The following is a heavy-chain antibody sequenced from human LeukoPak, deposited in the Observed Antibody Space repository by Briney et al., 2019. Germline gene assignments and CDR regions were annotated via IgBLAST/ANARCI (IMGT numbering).Heavy chain of an antibody. Sequence: PSETLSLTCTVSGGSISSYYWSWIRQPPGKGLEWIGYIYYSGSTNYNPSLKSRVTISVDTSKNQFSLKLSSVTAADTAVYYCAKQMSSGWYMGGNWFDPWGQGTLVTVSS. CDR1: GGSISSYY. J-gene: IGHJ5*02. D-gene: IGHD6-19*01. CDR2: IYYSGST. CDR3: AKQMSSGWYMGGNWFDP. V-gene: IGHV4-59*08.